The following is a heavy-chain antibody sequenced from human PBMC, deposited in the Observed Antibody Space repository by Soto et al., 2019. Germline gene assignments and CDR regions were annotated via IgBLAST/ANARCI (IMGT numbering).Heavy chain of an antibody. Sequence: SGPTLVNPTQTLRLTCTFTGFSLSSSGMRVSWIRQPPGKPLEWLAHFFSDAERSYSASMQSRLTMSTDNSGSQVVLTMTNMDPVDTATYFCARMYGDYNYYAMDVLGPGTSVTVSS. CDR3: ARMYGDYNYYAMDV. CDR1: GFSLSSSGMR. J-gene: IGHJ6*02. V-gene: IGHV2-26*01. CDR2: FFSDAER. D-gene: IGHD4-17*01.